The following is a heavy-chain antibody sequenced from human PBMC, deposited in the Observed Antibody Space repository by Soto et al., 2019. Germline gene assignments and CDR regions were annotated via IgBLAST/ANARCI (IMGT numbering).Heavy chain of an antibody. CDR1: GGSISSYY. CDR3: ATSYDFWSGYYP. V-gene: IGHV4-59*01. D-gene: IGHD3-3*01. CDR2: IYYSGST. J-gene: IGHJ5*02. Sequence: SETLSLTCTVSGGSISSYYWSWIRQPPGKGLEWIGYIYYSGSTNYNPSLKSRVTISVDTSKNQFSLKLSSVTAADTAVYYCATSYDFWSGYYPWGQGTLVTVSS.